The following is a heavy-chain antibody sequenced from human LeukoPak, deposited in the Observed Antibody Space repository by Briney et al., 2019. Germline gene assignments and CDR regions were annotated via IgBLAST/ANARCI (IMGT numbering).Heavy chain of an antibody. CDR1: GLTFSRYG. D-gene: IGHD3-10*01. V-gene: IGHV3-30*18. J-gene: IGHJ6*03. CDR3: AKVRETFGLYYYMDV. CDR2: ISYDGNNK. Sequence: GGSLRLSCAASGLTFSRYGMHWVRQAPGKGLEWVAIISYDGNNKYHADPVKGRFTISRDNSKNTLYLQMNSLRAEDTAVYYCAKVRETFGLYYYMDVWGKGTTVIVSS.